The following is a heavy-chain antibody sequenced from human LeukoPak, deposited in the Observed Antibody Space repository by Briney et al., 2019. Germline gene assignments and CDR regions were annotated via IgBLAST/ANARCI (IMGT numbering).Heavy chain of an antibody. CDR3: ARGGYDSRAGTNAFDI. Sequence: ASVKVSCKASGYTFTGYYMHWVRQAPGQGLEWMGWMNPNSGNTGYAQKFQGRVTMTRNTSKSTAYMELSSLRSEDTAVYYCARGGYDSRAGTNAFDIWGQGTMVTVSS. V-gene: IGHV1-8*02. D-gene: IGHD3-22*01. CDR1: GYTFTGYY. CDR2: MNPNSGNT. J-gene: IGHJ3*02.